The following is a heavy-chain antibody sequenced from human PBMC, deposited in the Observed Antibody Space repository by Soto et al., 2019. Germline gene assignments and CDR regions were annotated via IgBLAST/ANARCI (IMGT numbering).Heavy chain of an antibody. D-gene: IGHD2-15*01. V-gene: IGHV4-39*01. CDR3: ARLPGYCSGGSCGYYFDY. Sequence: PSETLSLTCTVSGGSISSSSYYWGWIRQPPGKGLEWIGSIYYSGSTYYNPSLKSRVTISVDTSKNQFSLKLSSVTAADTAVYYCARLPGYCSGGSCGYYFDYWGQGTLVTVSS. CDR2: IYYSGST. J-gene: IGHJ4*02. CDR1: GGSISSSSYY.